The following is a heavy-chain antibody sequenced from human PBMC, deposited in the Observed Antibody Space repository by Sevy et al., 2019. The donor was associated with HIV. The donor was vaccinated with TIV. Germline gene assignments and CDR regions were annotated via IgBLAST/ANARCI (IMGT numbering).Heavy chain of an antibody. CDR2: ISSNSAYI. D-gene: IGHD1-1*01. Sequence: GGSLRLSCAASGFTFSSYRMTWVRQAPGKGLEWVSCISSNSAYINYADSVKGRFTISRDNAKNLLYPQMDSLRAEDTAVYYCARAVLEMSTWRSDYWGQGTLVTVSS. CDR1: GFTFSSYR. V-gene: IGHV3-21*01. CDR3: ARAVLEMSTWRSDY. J-gene: IGHJ4*02.